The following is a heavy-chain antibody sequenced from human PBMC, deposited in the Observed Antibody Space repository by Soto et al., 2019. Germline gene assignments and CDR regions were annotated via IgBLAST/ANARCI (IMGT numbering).Heavy chain of an antibody. J-gene: IGHJ5*02. Sequence: EVQLVESGGGLVQPGGSLRLSCAASGFTFNTYWMHWVRQAPGKGLVWVSRINSDGSSTSYADSVKGRFTISRDNAKNTLYLQMNRLSAEDTAVYSCARDTGGRLDRWGQGTLVTVSS. CDR1: GFTFNTYW. D-gene: IGHD2-15*01. CDR2: INSDGSST. CDR3: ARDTGGRLDR. V-gene: IGHV3-74*01.